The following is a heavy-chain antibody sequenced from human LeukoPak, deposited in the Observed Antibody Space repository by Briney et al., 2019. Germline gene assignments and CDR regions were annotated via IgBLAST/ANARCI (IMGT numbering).Heavy chain of an antibody. CDR3: ARGPYYYDSSGYDYFDY. D-gene: IGHD3-22*01. J-gene: IGHJ4*02. V-gene: IGHV3-72*01. Sequence: GGSLRLSCAASGFTFSDHYMDWVRQAPGKGLEWVGRTRNKANSYTTEYAASVKGRFTISRDDSKNSLYLQMNSLKTEDTAVYYCARGPYYYDSSGYDYFDYWGQGTLVTVSS. CDR2: TRNKANSYTT. CDR1: GFTFSDHY.